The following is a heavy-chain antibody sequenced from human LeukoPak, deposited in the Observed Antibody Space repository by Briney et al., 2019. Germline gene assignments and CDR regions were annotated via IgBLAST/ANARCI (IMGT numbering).Heavy chain of an antibody. V-gene: IGHV4-34*01. J-gene: IGHJ5*02. CDR3: ARGPSTPDSSSTPSYHNWFDP. D-gene: IGHD6-6*01. CDR2: FNHSGST. Sequence: PSETLSLTCAVYAGSFSGYYWSWLRQPPGKGLEWIGEFNHSGSTNYNPSLKSRVTISVDTSKNQFSLNLSSVTAADTALYHCARGPSTPDSSSTPSYHNWFDPWGQGTLVTVSS. CDR1: AGSFSGYY.